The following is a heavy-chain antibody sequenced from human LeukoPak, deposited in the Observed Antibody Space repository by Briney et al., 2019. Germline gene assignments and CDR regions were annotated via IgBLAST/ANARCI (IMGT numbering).Heavy chain of an antibody. CDR1: GYSFTGYY. CDR2: INPDSGGT. D-gene: IGHD4-17*01. Sequence: ASVKVSCKASGYSFTGYYMHWVRQAPGQGLEWMGWINPDSGGTNYAQKFQGRVTMTRDTSITTAYMELSRLSSDDTALYYCARDYGDSKRYFDYWGQGTLVTVSS. J-gene: IGHJ4*02. V-gene: IGHV1-2*02. CDR3: ARDYGDSKRYFDY.